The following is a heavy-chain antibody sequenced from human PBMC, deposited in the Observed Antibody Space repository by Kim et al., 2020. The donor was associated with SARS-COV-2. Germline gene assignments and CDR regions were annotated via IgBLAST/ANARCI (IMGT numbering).Heavy chain of an antibody. V-gene: IGHV3-23*01. CDR2: ISAIAGST. CDR1: GFTFSTYA. J-gene: IGHJ4*02. Sequence: GGSLRLSCAASGFTFSTYAISWVRQAPGRGLEWVSAISAIAGSTYYADSVKGRFTISRDNSKNTLYLQMNSLRAEDSAVYYCARGSYGDYDYWGQGTLVTVSS. CDR3: ARGSYGDYDY. D-gene: IGHD4-17*01.